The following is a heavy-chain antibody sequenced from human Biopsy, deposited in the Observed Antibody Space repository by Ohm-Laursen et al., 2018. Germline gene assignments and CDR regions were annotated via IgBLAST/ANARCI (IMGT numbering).Heavy chain of an antibody. CDR3: ARATNSTGWPYYYFYGMDV. CDR1: GGSISGYY. J-gene: IGHJ6*02. D-gene: IGHD2/OR15-2a*01. Sequence: TLSLTWSISGGSISGYYWNWIRQSPGKGLGWIGYIYYSGSTNYNPSLKSRVTISVDTSKNQFSLRLNSVTAADTAVYYCARATNSTGWPYYYFYGMDVWGQGTTVTVSS. V-gene: IGHV4-59*01. CDR2: IYYSGST.